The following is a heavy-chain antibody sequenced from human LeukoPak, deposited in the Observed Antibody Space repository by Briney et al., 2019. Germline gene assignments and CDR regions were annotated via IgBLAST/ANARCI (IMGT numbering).Heavy chain of an antibody. Sequence: ASVKVSCKASGYTFISYDINWVRQATGQGLEWMGWMSPNSGNTGYAQKLQGRVTMTTDTSTSTAYMELRSLRSDDTAVYYCARVIWQQLARKTDYYFDYWGQGTLVTVSS. V-gene: IGHV1-8*01. CDR1: GYTFISYD. D-gene: IGHD6-13*01. CDR3: ARVIWQQLARKTDYYFDY. J-gene: IGHJ4*02. CDR2: MSPNSGNT.